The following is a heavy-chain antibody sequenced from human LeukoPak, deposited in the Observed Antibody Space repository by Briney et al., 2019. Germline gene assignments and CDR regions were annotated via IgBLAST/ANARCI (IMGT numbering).Heavy chain of an antibody. J-gene: IGHJ4*02. CDR3: ARDQGERRSLDY. D-gene: IGHD3-16*01. V-gene: IGHV3-69-1*01. CDR2: ISSSSYI. Sequence: GGSLRLSCAASGFTFSDYYMSWIRQAPGKGLEWVSSISSSSYIYYADSVKGRFTISRDNAKNSLYLQMNSLRAEDTAVYYCARDQGERRSLDYWGQGTLVTVSS. CDR1: GFTFSDYY.